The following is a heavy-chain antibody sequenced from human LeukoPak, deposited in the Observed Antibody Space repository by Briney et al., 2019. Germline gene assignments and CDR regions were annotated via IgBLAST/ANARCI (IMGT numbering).Heavy chain of an antibody. CDR3: ARGYYDSSGYFNYYYGMDV. D-gene: IGHD3-22*01. CDR1: GGSISSYY. CDR2: IYYSGST. V-gene: IGHV4-59*01. Sequence: PSETLSLTCTVSGGSISSYYWSWLRQPPGKGLEWIGYIYYSGSTNYNPSLKSRVTISVDTSKNQFSLKLSSVTAADTAVYYCARGYYDSSGYFNYYYGMDVWGQGTTVTVSS. J-gene: IGHJ6*02.